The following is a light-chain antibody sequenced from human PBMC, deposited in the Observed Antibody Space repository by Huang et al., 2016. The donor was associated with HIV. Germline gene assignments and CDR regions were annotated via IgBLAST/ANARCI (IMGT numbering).Light chain of an antibody. CDR2: GAS. J-gene: IGKJ2*01. CDR1: QSVSSN. V-gene: IGKV3-15*01. CDR3: QQYNNWPHT. Sequence: EIVMTQSPATLSVSPGERATLSCRASQSVSSNLAWYQQKPCQAPRLLIYGASTRATGIPARFSGTGSGTEFTLTISSLQSEDFAVYNCQQYNNWPHTFGQGTKLEIK.